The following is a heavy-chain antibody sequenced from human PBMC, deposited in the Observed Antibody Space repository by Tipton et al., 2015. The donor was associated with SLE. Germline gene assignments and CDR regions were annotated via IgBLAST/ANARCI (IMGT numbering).Heavy chain of an antibody. Sequence: SLRLSCAASGFTFSSYWMSWVRQAPGKGLEWVANIKQDGSEKYYVDSVKGRFTISRDNAKNSLYLQMNSLRAEDTAVYYCAKRPVTTATVYFDYWGQGTLVTVSS. V-gene: IGHV3-7*01. CDR3: AKRPVTTATVYFDY. CDR1: GFTFSSYW. J-gene: IGHJ4*02. CDR2: IKQDGSEK. D-gene: IGHD4-17*01.